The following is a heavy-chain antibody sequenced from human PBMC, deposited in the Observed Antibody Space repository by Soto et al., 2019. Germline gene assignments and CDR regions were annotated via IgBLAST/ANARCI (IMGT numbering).Heavy chain of an antibody. CDR3: ARADIVGCPYMRI. CDR1: GLTYSTAW. Sequence: VSLRLSCEVSGLTYSTAWMHRVRQAPGKGLVWVSSINRDGSVTNYADSVKGRFTISRDSAEKTLYLQINSLRADDTGVYYCARADIVGCPYMRIWDQGTTVTVSS. J-gene: IGHJ6*02. D-gene: IGHD2-21*01. V-gene: IGHV3-74*01. CDR2: INRDGSVT.